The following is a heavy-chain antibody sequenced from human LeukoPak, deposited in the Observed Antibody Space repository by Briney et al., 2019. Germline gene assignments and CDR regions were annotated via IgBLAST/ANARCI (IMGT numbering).Heavy chain of an antibody. J-gene: IGHJ4*02. V-gene: IGHV3-30*02. D-gene: IGHD1-26*01. CDR2: IRYDGSNK. Sequence: PGGSLRLPCAASGLTFSSYGMHWVRQAPGKGLEWVAFIRYDGSNKYYADSVKGRFTISRDNSKNTLYLQMNSLRAEDTAVYYCAKDLSGSSYPIDYWGQGTLVTVSS. CDR3: AKDLSGSSYPIDY. CDR1: GLTFSSYG.